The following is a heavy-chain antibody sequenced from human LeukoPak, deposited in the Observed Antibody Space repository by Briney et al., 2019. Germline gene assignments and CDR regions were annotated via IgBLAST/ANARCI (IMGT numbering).Heavy chain of an antibody. CDR3: AGPTVASYYYYYMDV. CDR2: ISSSSSTI. D-gene: IGHD4-23*01. Sequence: PGGSLRLSCAASGFTFSSYSMNWVRQAPGKGLEWVSYISSSSSTIYYADSVKGRFTISRDNAKNSLYLQMNSLRAEDTAVYYCAGPTVASYYYYYMDVWGKGTTVTVSS. CDR1: GFTFSSYS. V-gene: IGHV3-48*01. J-gene: IGHJ6*03.